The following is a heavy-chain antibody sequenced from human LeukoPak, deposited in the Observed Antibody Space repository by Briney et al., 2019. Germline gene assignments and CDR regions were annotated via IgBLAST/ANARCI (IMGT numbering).Heavy chain of an antibody. CDR3: AKSRGYTYGSFDY. D-gene: IGHD5-18*01. Sequence: EGSLRLSCAASGFTFSSQAMSWVRQAPGKGLEWVSVISGGAGTIYSADSVKGRFTISRDNSKSTLYLQMNSLRAEDTAVYYCAKSRGYTYGSFDYWGQGTLVTVSA. CDR2: ISGGAGTI. CDR1: GFTFSSQA. J-gene: IGHJ4*02. V-gene: IGHV3-23*01.